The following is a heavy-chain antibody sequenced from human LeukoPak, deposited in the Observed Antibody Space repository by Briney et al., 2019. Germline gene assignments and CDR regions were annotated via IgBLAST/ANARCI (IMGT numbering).Heavy chain of an antibody. CDR2: INTDSSTI. D-gene: IGHD6-19*01. CDR1: GFTFSTYR. V-gene: IGHV3-48*02. J-gene: IGHJ4*02. CDR3: ARATSTSGPTFDY. Sequence: QSGGSLRLSCAASGFTFSTYRMNWVRQAPGKGLERLSYINTDSSTIYYTDSLKGRFTISRDNAKNSLYLQMNSLRDEDTAVYYCARATSTSGPTFDYWGQGTLVTVSS.